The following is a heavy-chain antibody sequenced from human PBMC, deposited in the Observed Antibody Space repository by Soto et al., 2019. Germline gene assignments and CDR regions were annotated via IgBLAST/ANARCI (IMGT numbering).Heavy chain of an antibody. D-gene: IGHD6-19*01. CDR3: ARRRGPVVAGTGGWLDP. CDR2: IWNDGSNK. J-gene: IGHJ5*02. CDR1: GFTFSSYG. V-gene: IGHV3-33*01. Sequence: QVQLVESGGDVVQPGRALRLSCAASGFTFSSYGMHWVRQAPGKGLEWVAVIWNDGSNKYYADSVKGRFTISRDNSKNTLYLQMNSLRAEDTAMYYCARRRGPVVAGTGGWLDPWGQGTLVTVSS.